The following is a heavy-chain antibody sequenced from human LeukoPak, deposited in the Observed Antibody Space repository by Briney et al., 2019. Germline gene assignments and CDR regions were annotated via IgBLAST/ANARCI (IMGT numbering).Heavy chain of an antibody. CDR3: TRGAHVRVYDSNPHYGHY. V-gene: IGHV1-46*01. D-gene: IGHD3-22*01. Sequence: ASVKVSCKASGYIFTSYYIFWVRQASGQGLEWMGIINPSTGSTRYAEKFQGRVTMTRDMSTSTVYMELSSLRSEHTALYYCTRGAHVRVYDSNPHYGHYWGQGTLVTVSS. J-gene: IGHJ4*02. CDR1: GYIFTSYY. CDR2: INPSTGST.